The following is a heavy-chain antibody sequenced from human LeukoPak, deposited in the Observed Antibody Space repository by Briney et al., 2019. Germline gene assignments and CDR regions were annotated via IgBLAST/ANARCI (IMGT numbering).Heavy chain of an antibody. J-gene: IGHJ4*02. D-gene: IGHD6-19*01. Sequence: GGSLILSCSASGFTFSAYAMYWVRQAPGKGLESVSAISSNGGSTSYADSVKGRFTISRDNSKNTLYLQMSSLRAEDTAVYYCVKDWGRGWYRFDCWGQGTLVTVSS. CDR2: ISSNGGST. CDR1: GFTFSAYA. CDR3: VKDWGRGWYRFDC. V-gene: IGHV3-64D*09.